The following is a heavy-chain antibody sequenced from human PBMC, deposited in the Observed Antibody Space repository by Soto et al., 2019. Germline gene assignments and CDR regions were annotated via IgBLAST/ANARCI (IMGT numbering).Heavy chain of an antibody. Sequence: GGSLRLSCAASGFSFINYGMNWVRQAPGKGLEWVSSISSSSSYISYADSVKGRFTISRDNAKNSVYLQMNSLRAEDTAVYYCARSDCTSTSCYVVWFDPWGQGTLVTVSS. CDR1: GFSFINYG. CDR3: ARSDCTSTSCYVVWFDP. D-gene: IGHD2-2*01. CDR2: ISSSSSYI. V-gene: IGHV3-21*01. J-gene: IGHJ5*02.